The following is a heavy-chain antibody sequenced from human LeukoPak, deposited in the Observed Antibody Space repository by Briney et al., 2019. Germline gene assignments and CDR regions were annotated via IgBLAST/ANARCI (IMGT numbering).Heavy chain of an antibody. CDR2: MNPNSGNT. CDR3: ARPGEQWTHDAFDI. V-gene: IGHV1-8*01. J-gene: IGHJ3*02. CDR1: GYTFTSYD. Sequence: GASVKLSCKASGYTFTSYDINWVRQATGQGLEWVGWMNPNSGNTGYAQKFQGRVTMTRNTSISTAYMELSSLRSEDTAVYYCARPGEQWTHDAFDIWGEGTMDTVSS. D-gene: IGHD6-19*01.